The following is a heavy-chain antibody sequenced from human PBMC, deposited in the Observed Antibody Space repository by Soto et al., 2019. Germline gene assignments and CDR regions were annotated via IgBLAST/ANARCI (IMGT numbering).Heavy chain of an antibody. D-gene: IGHD3-22*01. J-gene: IGHJ5*02. V-gene: IGHV1-69*13. CDR2: IIPIFGTA. CDR3: ARDDLHYYDSSGYYYGNWFDP. Sequence: GAPVKVSCKASGGTFSSYAISWVRQAPGQGLEWMGGIIPIFGTANYAQKFQGRVTITADESTSTAYMELSSLRSEDTAVYYCARDDLHYYDSSGYYYGNWFDPWGQGTLVTVSS. CDR1: GGTFSSYA.